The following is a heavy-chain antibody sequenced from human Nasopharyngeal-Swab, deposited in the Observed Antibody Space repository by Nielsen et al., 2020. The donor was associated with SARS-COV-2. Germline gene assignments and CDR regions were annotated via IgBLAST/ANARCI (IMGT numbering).Heavy chain of an antibody. J-gene: IGHJ6*02. V-gene: IGHV1-2*04. D-gene: IGHD6-19*01. CDR1: GYTFTGYY. CDR3: ARGGYSSGWPDRYGMDV. CDR2: INPNSGGT. Sequence: ASVNVSCKASGYTFTGYYMHWVRQAPGQGLEWMGWINPNSGGTNYAQKFQGWVTMTRDTSISTAYMELSRLRSDDTAVYYCARGGYSSGWPDRYGMDVWGQGTTVTVSS.